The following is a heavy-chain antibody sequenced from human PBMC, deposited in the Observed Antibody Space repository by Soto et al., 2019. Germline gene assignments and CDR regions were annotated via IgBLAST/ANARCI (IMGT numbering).Heavy chain of an antibody. Sequence: PSETLSLTCTVSGASIRSYYWSWIRQPPGKGLEWIGFIHHSGSTNYNPSLKSRLTMSVDTSKNQFSLRAEDTAVYYCARREMSARTLDYWGQGTLVTVSS. CDR3: ARREMSARTLDY. J-gene: IGHJ4*02. CDR2: IHHSGST. D-gene: IGHD1-7*01. CDR1: GASIRSYY. V-gene: IGHV4-59*12.